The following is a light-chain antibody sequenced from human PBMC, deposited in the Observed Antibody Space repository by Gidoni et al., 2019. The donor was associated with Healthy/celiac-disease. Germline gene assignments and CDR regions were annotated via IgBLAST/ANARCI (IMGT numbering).Light chain of an antibody. CDR2: DAS. J-gene: IGKJ2*01. Sequence: EIVLTQSPATLSLSPGERATLSCRASQSVSSNLAWYQQKPGQAPRLLIYDASNRATGIPARFSGSGSGTDFTLTISSLEPEDFAVYYCQQRSNWPYTFGQXTKLEIK. CDR1: QSVSSN. V-gene: IGKV3-11*01. CDR3: QQRSNWPYT.